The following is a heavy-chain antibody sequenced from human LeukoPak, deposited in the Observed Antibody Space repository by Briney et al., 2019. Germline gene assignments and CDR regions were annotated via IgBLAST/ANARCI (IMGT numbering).Heavy chain of an antibody. CDR3: TCSDFYDSSGAYDY. Sequence: GESLKISCKGSGYSFTSYWIGWVRQMPGKGLEWMGIIYPGDSDTRYSPSFQGQVTISADKSISTAYLQMNSLKTEDTAVYYCTCSDFYDSSGAYDYWGQGTLVTVSS. D-gene: IGHD3-22*01. V-gene: IGHV5-51*01. CDR2: IYPGDSDT. J-gene: IGHJ4*02. CDR1: GYSFTSYW.